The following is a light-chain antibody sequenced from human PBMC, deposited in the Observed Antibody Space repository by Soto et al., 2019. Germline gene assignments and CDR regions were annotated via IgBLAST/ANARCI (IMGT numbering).Light chain of an antibody. CDR1: QGIRND. Sequence: AIQMTQSPSSLSASVRDRVTITCRASQGIRNDLGWYQQKPGKGPKLLIYAASSLQSGVPSRFSGSGSGTDFTLTISSLQPEDFATYYCLQYYYYPQTFGQGTKVDI. J-gene: IGKJ1*01. CDR2: AAS. CDR3: LQYYYYPQT. V-gene: IGKV1-6*01.